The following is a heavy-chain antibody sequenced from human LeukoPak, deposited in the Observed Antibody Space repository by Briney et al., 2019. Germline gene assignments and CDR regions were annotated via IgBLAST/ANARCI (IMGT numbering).Heavy chain of an antibody. CDR1: GGSISSYY. CDR3: ARGMGGVVPADIQAPYYYYYYYMDV. J-gene: IGHJ6*03. D-gene: IGHD2-2*02. Sequence: SETLSLTCTVSGGSISSYYWSWIRQPPGKGLEWIGYIYYSGSTNYNPSLKSRVTISVDTSKNQFSLKLSSVTAADTAVYYCARGMGGVVPADIQAPYYYYYYYMDVWGKGTTVTVSS. CDR2: IYYSGST. V-gene: IGHV4-59*01.